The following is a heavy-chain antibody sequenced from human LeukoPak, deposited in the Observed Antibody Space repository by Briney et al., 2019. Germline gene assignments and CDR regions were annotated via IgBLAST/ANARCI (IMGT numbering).Heavy chain of an antibody. V-gene: IGHV3-30-3*01. J-gene: IGHJ4*02. Sequence: GGSLRLSCAASGFTFSSYAMSWVRQAPGKGLEWVAVISYDGSNKYYADSVKGRFTISRDNSKNTLYLQMNSLRAEDTAVYYCARISGSSFWGQGTLVTVSS. CDR2: ISYDGSNK. D-gene: IGHD1-26*01. CDR1: GFTFSSYA. CDR3: ARISGSSF.